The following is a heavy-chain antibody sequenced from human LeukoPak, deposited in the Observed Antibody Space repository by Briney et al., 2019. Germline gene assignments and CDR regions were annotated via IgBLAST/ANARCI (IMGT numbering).Heavy chain of an antibody. CDR3: ARVPMRYSSHFDY. V-gene: IGHV1-8*01. Sequence: ASMKVSCKASGYTFTSYDINWVRQATGQGLEWMGWMNPNSGNTGYAQKFQGRVTMTRNTSISTAYMELSSLRSEDTAVYYCARVPMRYSSHFDYWGQGTLVTVSS. CDR2: MNPNSGNT. CDR1: GYTFTSYD. J-gene: IGHJ4*02. D-gene: IGHD6-19*01.